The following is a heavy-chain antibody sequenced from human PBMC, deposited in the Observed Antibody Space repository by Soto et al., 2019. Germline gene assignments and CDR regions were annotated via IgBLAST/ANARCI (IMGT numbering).Heavy chain of an antibody. CDR1: GFTFSSYS. Sequence: EVQLVESGGGLVKPGGSLRLSCAASGFTFSSYSMNWVRQAPGKGLEWVASISSSSNYIYYADSVKGRFTISRDNAKNSLYLQMNSLRAEDTAVYYCVRARGLLRVGEGGAYWGQGTLVTVSS. J-gene: IGHJ4*02. CDR2: ISSSSNYI. D-gene: IGHD3-10*01. V-gene: IGHV3-21*01. CDR3: VRARGLLRVGEGGAY.